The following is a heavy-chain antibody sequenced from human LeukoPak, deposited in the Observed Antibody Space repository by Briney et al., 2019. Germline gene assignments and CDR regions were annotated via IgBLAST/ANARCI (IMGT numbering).Heavy chain of an antibody. CDR2: ICDSGST. J-gene: IGHJ4*02. CDR3: ARDGGYSCFDY. CDR1: GGSISSGGYY. Sequence: PSETLSLTCTVSGGSISSGGYYWSWIRQHPGKGLEWIVYICDSGSTYYNPSLKSRVTISVDTSKNQFSLKLRSVTAADTAVYYCARDGGYSCFDYWGQGTLVTVSS. V-gene: IGHV4-31*03. D-gene: IGHD4-23*01.